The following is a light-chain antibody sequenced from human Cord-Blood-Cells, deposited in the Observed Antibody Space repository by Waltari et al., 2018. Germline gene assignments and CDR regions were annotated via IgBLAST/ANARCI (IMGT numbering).Light chain of an antibody. CDR1: QSVSSY. J-gene: IGKJ4*01. V-gene: IGKV3-11*01. Sequence: EIVLTQSPATLSMSPGQRATLPCRASQSVSSYLAWYQQQPGQAPRLLIYDASNRATGIPARFSGSGSGTDFTLTISSLEPEDFAVYYCQQRSNWQLTFGGGTKVEIK. CDR2: DAS. CDR3: QQRSNWQLT.